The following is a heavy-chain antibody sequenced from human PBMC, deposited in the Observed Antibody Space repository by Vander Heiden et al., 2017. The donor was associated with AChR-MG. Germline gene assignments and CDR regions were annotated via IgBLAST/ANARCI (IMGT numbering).Heavy chain of an antibody. CDR3: ARRFHDYLNFDY. D-gene: IGHD4-17*01. CDR2: VYYSGST. V-gene: IGHV4-39*01. Sequence: QLQLPESGPGLVKPSETLSPTGPFPGGPFGSSSYSWAWIRQPPGKGLEWIGSVYYSGSTYYNPSLKSRVTISVDTSKNQFSLKLSSVTAADTAVYYCARRFHDYLNFDYWGQGTLVTVSS. CDR1: GGPFGSSSYS. J-gene: IGHJ4*02.